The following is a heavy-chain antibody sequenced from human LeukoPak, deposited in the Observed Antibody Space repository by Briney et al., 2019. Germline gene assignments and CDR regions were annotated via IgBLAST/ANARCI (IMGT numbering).Heavy chain of an antibody. CDR2: SSVYGGST. CDR1: GFTFDDYD. D-gene: IGHD3-22*01. J-gene: IGHJ4*02. V-gene: IGHV3-43*02. CDR3: AKDMVSSGYYVDY. Sequence: GGSLRLSCAASGFTFDDYDMHWVRRAPGKGLEWVSLSSVYGGSTYYADSVKGRLTISRDNSKNSLYLQMKSLRAEDTAVYYCAKDMVSSGYYVDYWGQGTLVTVSS.